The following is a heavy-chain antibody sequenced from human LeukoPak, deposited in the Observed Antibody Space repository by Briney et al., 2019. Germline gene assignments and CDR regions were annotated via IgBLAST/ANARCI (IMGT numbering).Heavy chain of an antibody. Sequence: ASVKVSCKASGYTSTSYYMHWVRQAPGQGLEWMGIINPSGGSTSYAQKFQGRVTMTRDTSTSTVYMELSSLRSEDTAVYYCARSTVTRVFDYWGQGTLVTVPS. D-gene: IGHD4-17*01. CDR1: GYTSTSYY. J-gene: IGHJ4*02. CDR2: INPSGGST. CDR3: ARSTVTRVFDY. V-gene: IGHV1-46*01.